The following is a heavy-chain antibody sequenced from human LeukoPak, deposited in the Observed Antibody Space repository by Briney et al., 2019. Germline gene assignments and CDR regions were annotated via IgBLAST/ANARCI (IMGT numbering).Heavy chain of an antibody. Sequence: GGSLRLSCAASGFTFDDYGMSWVRQAPGKGLEWVSGINWNGGSTVYADSVKGRFTISRDNAKKSLYLQMNSLRAEDTALYYCARTSIGGPTNYWGQGTLVTVSS. CDR1: GFTFDDYG. V-gene: IGHV3-20*04. CDR3: ARTSIGGPTNY. J-gene: IGHJ4*02. CDR2: INWNGGST. D-gene: IGHD4-23*01.